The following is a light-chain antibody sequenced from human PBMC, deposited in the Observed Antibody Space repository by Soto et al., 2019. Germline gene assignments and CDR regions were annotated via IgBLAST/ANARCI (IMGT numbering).Light chain of an antibody. CDR1: QSFLYRSNNKNY. J-gene: IGKJ5*01. Sequence: DIVMXQARCVLARPPGERANINRKSSQSFLYRSNNKNYLARYKQKPGKTNXLXXXWAYTREQGVPDRFSGSGSGTDLTLPIRSRQAEHVEGYYCQQYASTHQVTLGDGTRLEI. CDR3: QQYASTHQVT. V-gene: IGKV4-1*01. CDR2: WAY.